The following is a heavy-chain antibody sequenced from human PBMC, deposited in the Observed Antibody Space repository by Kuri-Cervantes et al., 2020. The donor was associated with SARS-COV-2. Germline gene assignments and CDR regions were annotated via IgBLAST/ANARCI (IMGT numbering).Heavy chain of an antibody. J-gene: IGHJ4*02. CDR3: AKDRVGAQDF. Sequence: GGSLRLSCAASGFMFSRCGMHWVRQAPGKGLEWVAYISFDGSIKDKIVSGKGRFTISRDNSQNTLYLHMKSLRSEDTAMYYCAKDRVGAQDFWGQGTLVTVSS. V-gene: IGHV3-30*18. CDR2: ISFDGSIK. D-gene: IGHD4/OR15-4a*01. CDR1: GFMFSRCG.